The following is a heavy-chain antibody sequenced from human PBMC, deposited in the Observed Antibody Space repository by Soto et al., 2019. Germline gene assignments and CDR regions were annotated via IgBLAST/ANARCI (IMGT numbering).Heavy chain of an antibody. Sequence: GGSLRLSCAASGFAFSSYAMHWVRQAPGKGLEWVAVISYDGSNKYYADSVKGRFTISRDNSKNRLYLQMNSLRAEDTAVYYCAREGNDFMVRWFDPWGQGTLVTVSS. CDR3: AREGNDFMVRWFDP. V-gene: IGHV3-30-3*01. D-gene: IGHD1-1*01. CDR1: GFAFSSYA. CDR2: ISYDGSNK. J-gene: IGHJ5*02.